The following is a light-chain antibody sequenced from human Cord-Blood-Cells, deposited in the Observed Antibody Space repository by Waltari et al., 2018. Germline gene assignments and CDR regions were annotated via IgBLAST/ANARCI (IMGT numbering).Light chain of an antibody. CDR3: NSRDSSGNHWV. CDR2: VKN. Sequence: SSELTQDPAVSVALGQTVRITCQGDSLRSYYASWYQQKPGQAPVLVIYVKNNRPSGIPDRFSGSSSGNTSSLTITGAQAEDEADDYCNSRDSSGNHWVFGGGTKLTVL. CDR1: SLRSYY. J-gene: IGLJ3*02. V-gene: IGLV3-19*01.